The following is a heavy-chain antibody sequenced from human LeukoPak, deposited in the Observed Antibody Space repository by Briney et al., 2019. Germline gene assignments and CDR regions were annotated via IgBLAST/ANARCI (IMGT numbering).Heavy chain of an antibody. D-gene: IGHD3-10*01. CDR2: INAGNGNT. CDR3: ARDRWDYYGSGIHYYGMDV. Sequence: ASVKVSCKASGYTFTSYAMHWVRQAPGQRLEWMGWINAGNGNTKYSQKFQGRVTITRDTSASTAYMELSSLRSEDTAVYYCARDRWDYYGSGIHYYGMDVWGKGTTVTVSP. V-gene: IGHV1-3*01. CDR1: GYTFTSYA. J-gene: IGHJ6*04.